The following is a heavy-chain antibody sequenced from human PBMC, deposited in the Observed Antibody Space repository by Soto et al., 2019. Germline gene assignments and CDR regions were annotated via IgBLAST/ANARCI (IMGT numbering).Heavy chain of an antibody. CDR3: SRVWPRGCSSSVGYYYYYGMDV. D-gene: IGHD6-6*01. J-gene: IGHJ6*02. CDR2: IWYDGSNK. Sequence: GGSLRLSCAASGFTFSSYGMHWVRQAPGKGLEWVAVIWYDGSNKYYADSVKGRFTISRDNSKNTLYLQMNSLSAEDTAVYYCSRVWPRGCSSSVGYYYYYGMDVWGQGTTVTVSS. V-gene: IGHV3-33*01. CDR1: GFTFSSYG.